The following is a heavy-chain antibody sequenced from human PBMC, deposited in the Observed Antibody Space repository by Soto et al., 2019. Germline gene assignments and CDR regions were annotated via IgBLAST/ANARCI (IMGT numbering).Heavy chain of an antibody. V-gene: IGHV1-18*01. CDR3: ARGLKRFGDYGDYVFDY. CDR1: GYTFTSCG. CDR2: ISAYNGNT. J-gene: IGHJ4*02. Sequence: ASVKVSCKASGYTFTSCGISWVLQAPGEGLEWMGWISAYNGNTNYAQKLQGRVTMTTDTSTSTAYMELRSLRSDDTAVYYCARGLKRFGDYGDYVFDYWGQGTLVTVST. D-gene: IGHD4-17*01.